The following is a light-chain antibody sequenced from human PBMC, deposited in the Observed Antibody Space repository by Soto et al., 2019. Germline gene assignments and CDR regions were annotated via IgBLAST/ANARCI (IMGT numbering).Light chain of an antibody. CDR2: DAS. CDR1: QDVSNS. CDR3: QQYDYLPYT. J-gene: IGKJ2*01. V-gene: IGKV1-33*01. Sequence: DIQMTQSPSSLSASVGDRVTITCQASQDVSNSLNWYQHNPGKAPKLLIFDASTLERGGPSRFSGGGSGTAFTLTISRLQPEDLGTYYCQQYDYLPYTFGQGTKVEIK.